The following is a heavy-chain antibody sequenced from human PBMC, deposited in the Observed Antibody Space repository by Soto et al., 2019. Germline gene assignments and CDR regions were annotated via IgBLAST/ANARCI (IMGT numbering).Heavy chain of an antibody. Sequence: GASVKVSCKASGGTFSSYTVSWVRQAPGQGLEWMGRIIPILGIANYAQKFQGRVTITADKSTSTAYMELSSLRSEDTAVYYCASSGYSSSWYVSYNWFDPWGQGTLVTVSS. J-gene: IGHJ5*02. CDR1: GGTFSSYT. CDR3: ASSGYSSSWYVSYNWFDP. D-gene: IGHD6-13*01. V-gene: IGHV1-69*02. CDR2: IIPILGIA.